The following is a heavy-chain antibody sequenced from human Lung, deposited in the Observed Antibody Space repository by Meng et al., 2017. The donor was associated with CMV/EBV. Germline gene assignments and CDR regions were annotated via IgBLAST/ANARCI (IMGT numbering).Heavy chain of an antibody. CDR3: ARERGGPGRRGESGRTVFFYYYGMDV. J-gene: IGHJ6*02. CDR2: INWNGGAT. CDR1: GFRSVAYG. D-gene: IGHD3-16*01. V-gene: IGHV3-20*03. Sequence: ETLSLXXAASGFRSVAYGLSWFRQSPGKGLEWVSGINWNGGATTYAAYVKGPFIISRDNPKNSFYLQMDNVRAEDAVLFYCARERGGPGRRGESGRTVFFYYYGMDVWGQGXTVTVSS.